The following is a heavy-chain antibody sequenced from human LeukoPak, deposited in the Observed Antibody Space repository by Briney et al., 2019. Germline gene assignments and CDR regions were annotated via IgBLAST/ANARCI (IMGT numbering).Heavy chain of an antibody. V-gene: IGHV4-34*01. CDR3: ARLSQFGVLRFSYYMDV. Sequence: SETLSLTCAVYGGSFSGYYWTWIRQPPGKGLEWIGEINHSGSTNYNPSLKSRVTISVDKSKNQFSLKLSSVTAADTAVYYCARLSQFGVLRFSYYMDVWGKGTTVTVSS. CDR1: GGSFSGYY. D-gene: IGHD3-3*01. CDR2: INHSGST. J-gene: IGHJ6*03.